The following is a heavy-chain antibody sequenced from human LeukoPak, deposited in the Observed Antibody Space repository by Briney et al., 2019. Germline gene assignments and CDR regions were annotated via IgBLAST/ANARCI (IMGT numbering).Heavy chain of an antibody. J-gene: IGHJ4*02. CDR1: GFTFRNCA. CDR3: VKEERGYSYGDY. CDR2: VSDDGALT. Sequence: GGSLRLSCAASGFTFRNCAMSWVRQPPGKGLEWVSAVSDDGALTWYADSVKGRFTISRGNSKNTVSLQMINLRADDTARYYCVKEERGYSYGDYWGQGTLVTVSS. V-gene: IGHV3-23*01. D-gene: IGHD5-18*01.